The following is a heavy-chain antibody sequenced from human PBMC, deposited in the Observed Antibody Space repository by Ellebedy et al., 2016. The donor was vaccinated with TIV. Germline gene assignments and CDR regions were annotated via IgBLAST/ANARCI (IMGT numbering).Heavy chain of an antibody. CDR3: ARGRGYSASDYNLFDY. CDR1: GYIFTNYA. Sequence: ASVKVSCKASGYIFTNYAIHWVRQAPGQTFQWMGWINAGTGGTKYSKKFQGRVTITRDTFASTAYMELSSLRSEDTAVYYCARGRGYSASDYNLFDYWGQGALVTVSS. V-gene: IGHV1-3*01. J-gene: IGHJ4*02. D-gene: IGHD5-12*01. CDR2: INAGTGGT.